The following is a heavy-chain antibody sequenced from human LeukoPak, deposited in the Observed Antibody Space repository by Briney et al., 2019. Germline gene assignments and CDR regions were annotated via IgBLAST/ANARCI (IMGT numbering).Heavy chain of an antibody. D-gene: IGHD2-15*01. CDR3: ARGVVVAATFFDY. V-gene: IGHV4-34*01. CDR2: INHSGST. CDR1: GGSISSYY. J-gene: IGHJ4*02. Sequence: ASETLSLTCTVSGGSISSYYWSWIRQPPGKGLEWIGEINHSGSTNYNPSLKSRVTISVDTSKNQFSLKLSSVTAADTAVYYCARGVVVAATFFDYWGQGTLVTVSS.